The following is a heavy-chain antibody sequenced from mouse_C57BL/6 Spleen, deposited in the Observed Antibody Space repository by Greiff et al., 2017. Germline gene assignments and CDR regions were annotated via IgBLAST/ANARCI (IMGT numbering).Heavy chain of an antibody. Sequence: QVQLQQPGTELVKPGASVKLSCKASGYTFTSYWMHWVKQRPGQGLEWIGNINPSNGGTNYNEKFKSKATLTVDKSSSTAYMPLSSLTSKDSAFYYCARGRFHYYGRSYQYYFDYWGQGTTLTVSS. V-gene: IGHV1-53*01. D-gene: IGHD1-1*01. J-gene: IGHJ2*01. CDR3: ARGRFHYYGRSYQYYFDY. CDR2: INPSNGGT. CDR1: GYTFTSYW.